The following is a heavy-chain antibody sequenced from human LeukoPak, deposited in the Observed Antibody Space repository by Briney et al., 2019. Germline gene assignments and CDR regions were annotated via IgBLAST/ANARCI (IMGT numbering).Heavy chain of an antibody. CDR2: IIPIFGTA. CDR1: GGTFSSYA. Sequence: SVKVSCKASGGTFSSYAISWVRQAPGQGLEWMGGIIPIFGTANYAQKFQGRVTITTDESTSTAYMELRSLRSDDTAVYYCARLTFGVVTPDDYWGQGTLVTVSS. J-gene: IGHJ4*02. D-gene: IGHD3-3*01. CDR3: ARLTFGVVTPDDY. V-gene: IGHV1-69*05.